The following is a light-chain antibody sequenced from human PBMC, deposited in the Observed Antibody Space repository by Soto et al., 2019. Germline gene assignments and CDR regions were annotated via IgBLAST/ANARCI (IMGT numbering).Light chain of an antibody. J-gene: IGLJ3*02. V-gene: IGLV1-47*01. CDR3: AAWDDSLSGWV. Sequence: QSVLTQPPSASGTPGQRFTSFCSETSPNIGSNYVYWYQQLPGTAPKLLIYRNNQRPSGVPDRFSGSKSGTSASLAISGLRSEDEADYYCAAWDDSLSGWVFGGGTKLTVL. CDR1: SPNIGSNY. CDR2: RNN.